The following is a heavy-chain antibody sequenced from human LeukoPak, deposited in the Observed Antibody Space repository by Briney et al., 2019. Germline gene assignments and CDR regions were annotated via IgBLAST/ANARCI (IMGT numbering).Heavy chain of an antibody. J-gene: IGHJ4*02. D-gene: IGHD6-19*01. CDR1: GFTFSIYG. V-gene: IGHV3-33*06. Sequence: GGSLRLSCAASGFTFSIYGMHWVRQAPGKGLEWVAVIWYDGSNKYYADSVKGRFTISRDNSKNTLYLQMNSLRAEDTAVYYCAKELSSGWYYFDYWGQGTRVTVSS. CDR3: AKELSSGWYYFDY. CDR2: IWYDGSNK.